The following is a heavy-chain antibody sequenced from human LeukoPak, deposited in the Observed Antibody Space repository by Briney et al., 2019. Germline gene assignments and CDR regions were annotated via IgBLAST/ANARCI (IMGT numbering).Heavy chain of an antibody. CDR3: ARLDTIFGVAKGFDY. D-gene: IGHD3-3*01. J-gene: IGHJ4*02. CDR2: IYYSGST. V-gene: IGHV4-59*08. Sequence: PSETLSLTCTVSGGSISTDYWSWIRQPPGKGLEWIGYIYYSGSTNCNPSLKSRVTISLDTSKNQFSLKLSSVTAADTAVYYCARLDTIFGVAKGFDYWGQGTLVTVSS. CDR1: GGSISTDY.